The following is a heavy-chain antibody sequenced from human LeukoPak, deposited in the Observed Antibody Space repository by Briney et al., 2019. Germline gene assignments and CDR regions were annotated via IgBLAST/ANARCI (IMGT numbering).Heavy chain of an antibody. CDR2: IYYSENT. J-gene: IGHJ4*02. V-gene: IGHV4-39*07. CDR3: ARPRGSVSKTDFAY. CDR1: GASISSDDYY. Sequence: SETPSLTCTVSGASISSDDYYWGWIRQPPGKGLEWIGTIYYSENTYYTPSLRSRVTISADSSKNQFSLPLRSVTAADAAVYFCARPRGSVSKTDFAYWGQETLVTVSS. D-gene: IGHD5/OR15-5a*01.